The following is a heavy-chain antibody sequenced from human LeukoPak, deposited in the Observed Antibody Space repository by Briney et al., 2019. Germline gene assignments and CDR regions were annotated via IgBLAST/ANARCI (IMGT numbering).Heavy chain of an antibody. CDR1: GGSISSGDYY. CDR2: IYYSGST. D-gene: IGHD2-2*01. CDR3: ARDKLLGPYYYYGMDV. J-gene: IGHJ6*02. Sequence: PSETLSLTCTVSGGSISSGDYYWSWIRQPPGKGLEWIGYIYYSGSTYYNPSLKSRVTISVDTSKNQFSLKLSSVAAADTAVYYCARDKLLGPYYYYGMDVWGQGTTVTVSS. V-gene: IGHV4-30-4*01.